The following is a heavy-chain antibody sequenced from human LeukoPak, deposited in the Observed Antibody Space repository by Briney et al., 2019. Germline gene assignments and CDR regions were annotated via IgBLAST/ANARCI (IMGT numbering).Heavy chain of an antibody. CDR1: GGSISSSSYY. Sequence: SETLSLTCTVSGGSISSSSYYWGWIRQPPGKGLEWIGGIYYSGSTYYNPSLKSRVTISVDTSKNQFSLKLSSVTAADAAVYYCASRTKLGPGEDAFDIWGQGTMVTVSS. CDR3: ASRTKLGPGEDAFDI. J-gene: IGHJ3*02. CDR2: IYYSGST. V-gene: IGHV4-39*01. D-gene: IGHD3-10*01.